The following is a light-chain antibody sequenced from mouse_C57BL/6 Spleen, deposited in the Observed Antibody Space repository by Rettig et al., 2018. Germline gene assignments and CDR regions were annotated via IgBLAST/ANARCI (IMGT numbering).Light chain of an antibody. Sequence: QIVLTQSPAIMSASPGKKVTMTCSASSSVSSMYWYQQKPGSSPRLLIYDTSNLASGVPVRFSGSGSGTSYSLTISRMEAEDAATYYCQQWSSYPFTFGSGTKLEIK. J-gene: IGKJ4*01. CDR1: SSVSS. CDR3: QQWSSYPFT. CDR2: DTS. V-gene: IGKV4-55*01.